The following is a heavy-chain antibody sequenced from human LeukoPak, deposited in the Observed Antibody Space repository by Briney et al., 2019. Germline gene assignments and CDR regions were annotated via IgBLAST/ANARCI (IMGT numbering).Heavy chain of an antibody. CDR2: INHSGST. Sequence: PSETLSLTCAVYGGSFSGYYWSWIRQPPGKGLEWIGEINHSGSTNYNPSLKSRVTISVDTSKNQFSLKLSSVTAADTAVYYCATSGGYRNDAFDIWGQGTMVTVSS. J-gene: IGHJ3*02. D-gene: IGHD1-14*01. CDR3: ATSGGYRNDAFDI. CDR1: GGSFSGYY. V-gene: IGHV4-34*01.